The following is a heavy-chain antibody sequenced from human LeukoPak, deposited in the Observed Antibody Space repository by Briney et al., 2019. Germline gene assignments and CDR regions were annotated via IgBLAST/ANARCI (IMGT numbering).Heavy chain of an antibody. V-gene: IGHV3-48*02. Sequence: GGSLRLSCAASEFTFSSYSMNWVRQAPGKGLEWVSHINGNSITRYYADSVKGRFTISRDNVKNSLYLQMNSLTDEDTAVYYCARYFGDPQGMDVWGQGTTVTVSS. CDR3: ARYFGDPQGMDV. CDR1: EFTFSSYS. D-gene: IGHD3-10*01. CDR2: INGNSITR. J-gene: IGHJ6*02.